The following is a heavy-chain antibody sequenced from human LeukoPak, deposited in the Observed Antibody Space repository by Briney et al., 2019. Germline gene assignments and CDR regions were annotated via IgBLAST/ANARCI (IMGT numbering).Heavy chain of an antibody. V-gene: IGHV4-4*07. CDR2: ISTSGST. CDR1: GASISCYY. CDR3: ARDGGSGNSNWFDP. J-gene: IGHJ5*02. Sequence: SETLSLTCTVSGASISCYYWSWIRQPAGKGLEWIGRISTSGSTTYNPSLKSRVTMSVDTSKNHFSLKLSSVTAADTAVYYCARDGGSGNSNWFDPWGQGTLVTVSS. D-gene: IGHD1-26*01.